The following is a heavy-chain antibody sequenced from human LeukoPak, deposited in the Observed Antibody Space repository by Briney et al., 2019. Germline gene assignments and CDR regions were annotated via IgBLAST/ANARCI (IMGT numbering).Heavy chain of an antibody. CDR2: INHSGST. Sequence: SETLSLTCAVYGGSFSGYYWSWIRQPPGKGLEWIGEINHSGSTNYNPSLKSRVTISVDTSKNQFSLKLSSVAAVDTAVYYCARRRSYCSSTSCYNFDYWGQGTLVTVSS. D-gene: IGHD2-2*01. J-gene: IGHJ4*02. CDR1: GGSFSGYY. V-gene: IGHV4-34*01. CDR3: ARRRSYCSSTSCYNFDY.